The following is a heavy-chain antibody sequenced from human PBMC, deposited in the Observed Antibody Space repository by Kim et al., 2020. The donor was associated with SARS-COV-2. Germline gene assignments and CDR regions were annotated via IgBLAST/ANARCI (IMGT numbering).Heavy chain of an antibody. J-gene: IGHJ4*02. CDR3: ARDHMVRGVIIWNFGY. D-gene: IGHD3-10*01. CDR1: GYTFTSYG. Sequence: ASVKVSCKASGYTFTSYGISWVRQAPGQGLEWMGWISAYNGNTNYAQKLQGRVTMTTDTSTSTAYMELRSLRSDDTAVYYCARDHMVRGVIIWNFGYWGQGTLVTVSS. V-gene: IGHV1-18*01. CDR2: ISAYNGNT.